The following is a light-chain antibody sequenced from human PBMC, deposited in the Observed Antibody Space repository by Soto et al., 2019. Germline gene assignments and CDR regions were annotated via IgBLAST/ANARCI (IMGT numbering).Light chain of an antibody. CDR3: QQYGSLPWP. V-gene: IGKV3-20*01. CDR1: QSVTSSY. Sequence: IVLTQSPGTLSLSPGERATLSCRASQSVTSSYLVWYQQKPGQAPRLLIYGASSRATGIPDRFSGSGSGTDLTLTISRLEPEDSAVYYCQQYGSLPWPFGQGTKVEIK. CDR2: GAS. J-gene: IGKJ1*01.